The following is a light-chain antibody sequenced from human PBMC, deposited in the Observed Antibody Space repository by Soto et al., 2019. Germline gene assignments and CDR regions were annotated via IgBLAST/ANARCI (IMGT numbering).Light chain of an antibody. CDR3: KQRSNWPLT. J-gene: IGKJ4*01. CDR1: QSVTSY. CDR2: DAS. V-gene: IGKV3-11*01. Sequence: EIVLTQSPATLSLSPGERATLSCRASQSVTSYLAWYQQKPGQAPRLLIYDASTRATGIPARVSGSGSGTDFTLTISSLEPEDFAVYYCKQRSNWPLTFGGGTKVEIK.